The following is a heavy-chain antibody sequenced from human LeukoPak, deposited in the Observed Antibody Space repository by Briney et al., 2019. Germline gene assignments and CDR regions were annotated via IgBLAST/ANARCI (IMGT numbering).Heavy chain of an antibody. CDR1: GYTLTELS. CDR2: FDPEDGET. CDR3: ATARGVRGVILLDY. J-gene: IGHJ4*02. V-gene: IGHV1-24*01. D-gene: IGHD3-10*01. Sequence: ASVKVSCKVSGYTLTELSMHWVRQAPGKGLEWMGGFDPEDGETIYAQKFQGRVTMTEDTSTVTAYMELSSLRSEDTAVYYCATARGVRGVILLDYWGQGTLVTVSS.